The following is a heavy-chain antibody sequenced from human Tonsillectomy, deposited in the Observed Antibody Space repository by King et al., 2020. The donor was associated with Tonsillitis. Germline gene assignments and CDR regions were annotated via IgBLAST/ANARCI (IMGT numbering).Heavy chain of an antibody. CDR3: ARDRVGATVYYYYMDV. CDR2: ISSGGNYT. D-gene: IGHD1-26*01. V-gene: IGHV3-11*05. CDR1: GFTFSDSY. J-gene: IGHJ6*03. Sequence: VQLVESGGGLVKPGGSLRLSCAASGFTFSDSYMSWIRQAPGKGLEGVLDISSGGNYTSYADSVKGRFTISRDNAKNPLYLQLNSMRAEDTAVYYCARDRVGATVYYYYMDVWGKGTTVTVSS.